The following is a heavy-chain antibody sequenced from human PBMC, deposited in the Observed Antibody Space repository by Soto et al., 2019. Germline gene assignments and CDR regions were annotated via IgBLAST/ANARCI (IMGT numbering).Heavy chain of an antibody. V-gene: IGHV6-1*01. Sequence: SQTLSLTCAITGDSVSSNSAGWSWVRQSPSRGLEWLGRTYYRSKWYYEYAVSVRGRITINPDTSKNQYSLQMNSVTPEDTTVYFCARGEQYSGRIFDYWGQGTLVTVSS. CDR1: GDSVSSNSAG. J-gene: IGHJ4*01. D-gene: IGHD1-26*01. CDR3: ARGEQYSGRIFDY. CDR2: TYYRSKWYY.